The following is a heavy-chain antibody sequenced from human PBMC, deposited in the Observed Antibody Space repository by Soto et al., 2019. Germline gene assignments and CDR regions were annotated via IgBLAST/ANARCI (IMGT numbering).Heavy chain of an antibody. Sequence: GGSLRLSCAASGFTFSSYAMHWVRQAPGKGLEWVAVISYDGSNKYYAGSVKGRFTISRDNSKNTLYLQMNSLRAEDTAVYYCAREGNKSGSYYTNLIWGWFDPWGQGTLVTVSS. D-gene: IGHD3-10*01. CDR3: AREGNKSGSYYTNLIWGWFDP. CDR1: GFTFSSYA. CDR2: ISYDGSNK. J-gene: IGHJ5*02. V-gene: IGHV3-30-3*01.